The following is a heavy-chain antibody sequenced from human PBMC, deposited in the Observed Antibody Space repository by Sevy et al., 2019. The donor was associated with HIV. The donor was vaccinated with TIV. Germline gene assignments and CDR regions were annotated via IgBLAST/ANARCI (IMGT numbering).Heavy chain of an antibody. V-gene: IGHV4-4*07. Sequence: SETLSLTCTVSGGSISSYYWSWIRQPAGKGLEWIGRIYTSGSTNYNPSLKSRVTMSVDTSKNQFSLKLSSVTAADTDVYYCASDVDYYDSSGYSYGMDVWGQGTTVTVSS. CDR3: ASDVDYYDSSGYSYGMDV. CDR2: IYTSGST. D-gene: IGHD3-22*01. CDR1: GGSISSYY. J-gene: IGHJ6*02.